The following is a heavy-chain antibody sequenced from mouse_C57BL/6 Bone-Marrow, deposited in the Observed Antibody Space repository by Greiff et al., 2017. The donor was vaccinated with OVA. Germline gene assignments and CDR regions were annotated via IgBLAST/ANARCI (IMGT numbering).Heavy chain of an antibody. D-gene: IGHD2-1*01. CDR1: GYTFTSYG. CDR2: IYPRSGNT. Sequence: QVQLQQSGAELARPGASVKLSCKASGYTFTSYGISWVKQRTGQGLEWIGEIYPRSGNTYYNEKFKGKATLTADKSSSTAYMELRSLTSEDSAVYFCARRVYYGNQAWFAYWGQGTLVTVSA. V-gene: IGHV1-81*01. J-gene: IGHJ3*01. CDR3: ARRVYYGNQAWFAY.